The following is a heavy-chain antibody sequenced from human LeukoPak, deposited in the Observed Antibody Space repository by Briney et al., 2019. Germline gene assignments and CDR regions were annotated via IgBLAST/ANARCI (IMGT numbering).Heavy chain of an antibody. CDR3: AKDGSSIAAPH. J-gene: IGHJ4*02. CDR2: ISPYNLNT. Sequence: ASVKVSCKTSGYTFTNYGIYWVRQAPGQGPEWLGWISPYNLNTDYPKKFQGRLTMTADKSTSTAYMELRSLTSDDTAVYYCAKDGSSIAAPHGGQGTLVTVSS. CDR1: GYTFTNYG. V-gene: IGHV1-18*01. D-gene: IGHD6-13*01.